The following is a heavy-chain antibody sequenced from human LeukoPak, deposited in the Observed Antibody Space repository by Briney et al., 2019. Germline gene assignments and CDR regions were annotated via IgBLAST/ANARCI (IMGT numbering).Heavy chain of an antibody. CDR3: ASPRSGYRYTFDY. CDR1: AASISNYY. CDR2: ISTSGST. V-gene: IGHV4-4*09. Sequence: PSETLSLTCAVSAASISNYYWSWIRQAPGKGLEWIGYISTSGSTNYNPSLKSRVSISLDTSKNRFSLNLNFVTAANTAVYYCASPRSGYRYTFDYWGQGALVTVSS. J-gene: IGHJ4*02. D-gene: IGHD3-22*01.